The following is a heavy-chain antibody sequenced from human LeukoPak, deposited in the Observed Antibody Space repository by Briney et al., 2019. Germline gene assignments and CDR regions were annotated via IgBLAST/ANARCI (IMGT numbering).Heavy chain of an antibody. CDR2: ISWNSGSI. CDR1: GFTFDDYA. CDR3: ATPLDGYNPGFDY. Sequence: GGSLRLSCAASGFTFDDYAMHWVRQAPGKGLEWVSGISWNSGSIGYADSVKGRFTISRDNSKNTLYLQMNSLRAEDTAVYYCATPLDGYNPGFDYWGQGTLVTVSS. V-gene: IGHV3-9*01. D-gene: IGHD5-24*01. J-gene: IGHJ4*02.